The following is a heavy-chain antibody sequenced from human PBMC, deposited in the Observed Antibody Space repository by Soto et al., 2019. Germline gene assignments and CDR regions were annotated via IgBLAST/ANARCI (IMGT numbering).Heavy chain of an antibody. CDR2: ISSSSSYI. V-gene: IGHV3-21*01. Sequence: GGSLRLSCAASGFTFSSYSMNWVRQAPGKGLEWVSSISSSSSYIYYADSVKGRFTISRDNAKNSLYLQMNSLRAEDTAVYYCARQTTVVTPDTYYYYYYGMDVWGQGTTVTVS. D-gene: IGHD4-17*01. CDR1: GFTFSSYS. J-gene: IGHJ6*02. CDR3: ARQTTVVTPDTYYYYYYGMDV.